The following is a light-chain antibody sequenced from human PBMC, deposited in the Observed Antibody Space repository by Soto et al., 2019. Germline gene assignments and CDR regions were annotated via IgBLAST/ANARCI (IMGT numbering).Light chain of an antibody. CDR3: GAWDSSLSAVL. J-gene: IGLJ2*01. CDR2: EDT. V-gene: IGLV1-51*02. CDR1: SSNTGRNY. Sequence: QSVLTQPPSVSAAPGQRVTISCSGSSSNTGRNYVSWYQQLPGTAPKLLIYEDTKRPSGIPDRFSGSKSGTSATLGITGLQTGDEADYYCGAWDSSLSAVLFGGGTKVTVL.